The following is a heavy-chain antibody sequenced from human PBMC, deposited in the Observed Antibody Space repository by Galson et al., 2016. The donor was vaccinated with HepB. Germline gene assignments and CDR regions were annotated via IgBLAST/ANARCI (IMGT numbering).Heavy chain of an antibody. CDR2: IDWDDDK. Sequence: PALVTPTQTLTLTCTFSGFSLSTSGMCVSWIRQPPGKALAWLARIDWDDDKYYSTSLKTKLTISKDTSKNQVVLTMTNVDPVDTATYFCARMDITGTTVGLYYYGMDVWGQGTTVTVSS. V-gene: IGHV2-70*11. CDR3: ARMDITGTTVGLYYYGMDV. CDR1: GFSLSTSGMC. D-gene: IGHD1-7*01. J-gene: IGHJ6*02.